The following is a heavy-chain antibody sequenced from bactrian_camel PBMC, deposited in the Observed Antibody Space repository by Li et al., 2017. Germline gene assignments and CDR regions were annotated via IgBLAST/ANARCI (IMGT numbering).Heavy chain of an antibody. J-gene: IGHJ6*01. D-gene: IGHD7*01. V-gene: IGHV3S55*01. Sequence: VQLVESGGGSVEAGGALRLSCVASEYAGAHYCMAWFRQAPGKEREGVATLSGDGSTTYADSVKGRFTISQDNVKNTLYLQMNSLKPEDSAMYYCAARFGGCRADISAADFGYWGQGTQVTVS. CDR3: AARFGGCRADISAADFGY. CDR1: EYAGAHYC. CDR2: LSGDGST.